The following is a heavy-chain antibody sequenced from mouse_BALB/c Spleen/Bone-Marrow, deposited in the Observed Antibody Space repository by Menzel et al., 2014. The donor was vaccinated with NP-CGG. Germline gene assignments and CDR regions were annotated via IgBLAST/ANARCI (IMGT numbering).Heavy chain of an antibody. CDR2: NDPANGNT. V-gene: IGHV14-3*02. J-gene: IGHJ2*01. CDR3: ASYVYGYYFDY. CDR1: GFNIKDTY. D-gene: IGHD2-2*01. Sequence: SGAELVKPGASVKLSCTASGFNIKDTYMHWVKQSPEQRLEWIGRNDPANGNTKYDPKFQGKASITADTFSNTAYLQLSSLTSEDTAVYYCASYVYGYYFDYWGQGTPLTVSS.